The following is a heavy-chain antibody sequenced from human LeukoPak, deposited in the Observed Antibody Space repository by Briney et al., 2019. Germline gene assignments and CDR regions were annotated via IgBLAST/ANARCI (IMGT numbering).Heavy chain of an antibody. CDR2: INAGNGNT. V-gene: IGHV1-3*01. CDR3: ARDREYQLLLPFDP. D-gene: IGHD2-2*01. J-gene: IGHJ5*02. Sequence: ASVKVSCKASGYTFTSYAMHWVRQAPGQRLEWMGWINAGNGNTKYSQKFQGRVTITRDASASTAYMELSSLRSGDTAVYYCARDREYQLLLPFDPWGQGTLVTVSS. CDR1: GYTFTSYA.